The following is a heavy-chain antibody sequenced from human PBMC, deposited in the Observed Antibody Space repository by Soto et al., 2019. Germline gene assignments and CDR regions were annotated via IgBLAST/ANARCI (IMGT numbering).Heavy chain of an antibody. CDR1: GYTFTSYG. V-gene: IGHV1-18*01. Sequence: ASVKVSCKASGYTFTSYGISWVRQAPGQGLEWMGWISAYNGNTNYAQKLQGRVTMTTDTSTSTAYMELRSLRSDDTAVYYCARELGRYDFWSGLDYWGQGTLVTVSS. J-gene: IGHJ4*02. CDR2: ISAYNGNT. CDR3: ARELGRYDFWSGLDY. D-gene: IGHD3-3*01.